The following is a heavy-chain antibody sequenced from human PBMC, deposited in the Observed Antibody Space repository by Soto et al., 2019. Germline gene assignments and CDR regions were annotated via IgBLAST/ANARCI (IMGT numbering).Heavy chain of an antibody. J-gene: IGHJ4*02. CDR3: ARSSSFGFGYLPFDY. D-gene: IGHD3-22*01. Sequence: PSETLSLTCTVSGGSISSYYWSWIRQPPGEGLEWIGYIYYSGSTNYNPSLKSRVTISVDTSKNQFSLKLSSVTTADTAVYYCARSSSFGFGYLPFDYWGQGTLVTVSS. CDR2: IYYSGST. V-gene: IGHV4-59*01. CDR1: GGSISSYY.